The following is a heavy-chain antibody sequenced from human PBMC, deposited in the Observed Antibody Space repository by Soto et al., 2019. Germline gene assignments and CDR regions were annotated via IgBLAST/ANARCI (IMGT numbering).Heavy chain of an antibody. V-gene: IGHV3-21*04. CDR1: GFTFSSYS. Sequence: GGSLRLSCAASGFTFSSYSMNWVRQAPGKGLEWVSSISSSSSYTYYADSVKGRFTISRDNSKNTLYLQMNSLRAEDTAVYFCANDCSGAPGPAFDIWGQGTMVTVSS. D-gene: IGHD2-15*01. CDR3: ANDCSGAPGPAFDI. J-gene: IGHJ3*02. CDR2: ISSSSSYT.